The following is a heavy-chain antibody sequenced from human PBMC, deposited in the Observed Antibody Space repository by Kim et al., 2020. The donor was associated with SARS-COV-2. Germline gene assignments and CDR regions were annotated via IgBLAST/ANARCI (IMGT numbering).Heavy chain of an antibody. Sequence: SETLSLTCTVSGGSISSGSYYWSWIRQPAGKGLEWIGRIYTSGSTNYNPSLKSRVTISVDTSKNQFSLKLSSVTAADTAVYYCARGEGSYSPVFDYWGQGTLVTVSS. D-gene: IGHD1-26*01. CDR3: ARGEGSYSPVFDY. J-gene: IGHJ4*02. CDR2: IYTSGST. V-gene: IGHV4-61*02. CDR1: GGSISSGSYY.